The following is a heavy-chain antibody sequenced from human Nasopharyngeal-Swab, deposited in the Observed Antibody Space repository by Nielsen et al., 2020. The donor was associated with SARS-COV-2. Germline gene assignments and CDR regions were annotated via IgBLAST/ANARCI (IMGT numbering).Heavy chain of an antibody. V-gene: IGHV3-9*01. CDR3: AKDGSGSYYFDY. D-gene: IGHD1-26*01. CDR1: EFTFHDYA. J-gene: IGHJ4*02. Sequence: SLRLSCASSEFTFHDYAMHWVRQVPGKGLEWVSGISWNSGSIGYADSMKGRFTISRDNANNSLYLQMNSLRAEDTALYYCAKDGSGSYYFDYWGQGTLVTVSS. CDR2: ISWNSGSI.